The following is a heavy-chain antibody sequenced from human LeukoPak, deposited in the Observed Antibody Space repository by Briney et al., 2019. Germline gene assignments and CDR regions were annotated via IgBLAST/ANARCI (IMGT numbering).Heavy chain of an antibody. J-gene: IGHJ5*02. CDR1: GGSISSYS. CDR3: ARDRNYGDYGGPFDP. V-gene: IGHV4-30-2*01. Sequence: SETLSLTCTVSGGSISSYSWSWIRQPPGKGLEWIGYIYHSGSTYYNPSLKSRVTISVDRSKNQFSLKLSSVTAADTAVYYCARDRNYGDYGGPFDPWGQGTLVTVSS. CDR2: IYHSGST. D-gene: IGHD4-17*01.